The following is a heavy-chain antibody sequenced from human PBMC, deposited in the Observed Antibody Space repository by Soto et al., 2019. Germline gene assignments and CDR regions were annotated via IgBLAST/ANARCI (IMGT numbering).Heavy chain of an antibody. J-gene: IGHJ6*03. Sequence: SETLSLTCAVYGESFRGYYWRWIPQAAGKGLEWIGEISHSGSTNYNPSLKSRVTISVDTSKNQFSLKLSSVTAADTAVYYCARRGPRDYGRTIYYYYYMDVWGKGTTVT. D-gene: IGHD4-17*01. CDR3: ARRGPRDYGRTIYYYYYMDV. CDR1: GESFRGYY. CDR2: ISHSGST. V-gene: IGHV4-34*01.